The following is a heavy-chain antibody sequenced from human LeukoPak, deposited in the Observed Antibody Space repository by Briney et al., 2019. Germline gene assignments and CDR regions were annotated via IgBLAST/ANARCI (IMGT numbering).Heavy chain of an antibody. CDR1: GFTFSSYA. CDR3: ARVLNHYYDSSGFDY. Sequence: GGSLRPSCAASGFTFSSYAMHWVRQAPGKGLEWVAVISYDGSNKYYADSVKGRFTISRDNSKNTLYLQMNSLRAEDTAVYYCARVLNHYYDSSGFDYWGQGTLVTVSS. V-gene: IGHV3-30*04. J-gene: IGHJ4*02. D-gene: IGHD3-22*01. CDR2: ISYDGSNK.